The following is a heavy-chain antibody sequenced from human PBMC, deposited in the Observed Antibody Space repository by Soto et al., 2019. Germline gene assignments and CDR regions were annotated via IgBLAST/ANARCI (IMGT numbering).Heavy chain of an antibody. CDR1: GGSFSGYY. D-gene: IGHD2-8*01. V-gene: IGHV4-34*01. Sequence: TSETLSLTCAVYGGSFSGYYGSWIRQPPGKGLEWIGEINHSGSTNYNPSLKSRVTISVDTSKNQFSLKLSSVTAADTAVYYCARGSPHGERGTSNWFDPWGQGTLVTVS. CDR3: ARGSPHGERGTSNWFDP. CDR2: INHSGST. J-gene: IGHJ5*02.